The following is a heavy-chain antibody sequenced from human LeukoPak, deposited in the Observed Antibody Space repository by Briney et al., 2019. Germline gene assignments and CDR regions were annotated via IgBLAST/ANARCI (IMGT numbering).Heavy chain of an antibody. J-gene: IGHJ4*02. Sequence: PGGSLRLSCAASGFTFSSYSMNWVRQAPGKGLEWVSSISSSSSYIYYADSAKGRSTISRDNAKNSLFLQMNSLRAEDTALYYCARDRSYGFDYWGQGTLVTVSS. D-gene: IGHD5-18*01. CDR3: ARDRSYGFDY. CDR2: ISSSSSYI. CDR1: GFTFSSYS. V-gene: IGHV3-21*01.